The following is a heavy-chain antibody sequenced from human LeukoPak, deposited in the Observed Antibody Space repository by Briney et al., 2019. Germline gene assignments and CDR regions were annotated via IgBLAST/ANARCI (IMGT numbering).Heavy chain of an antibody. Sequence: GGFLRLSCAASGFPFNAYRMTWVRQAPGKGLEWVANIRQDGDTKYYVDSVKGRFTISRDNAMNSLYLQMNSLRAEDTAIYYCARSLPYGTTWYGRSDFWGQGTLVTVSS. CDR3: ARSLPYGTTWYGRSDF. D-gene: IGHD6-13*01. CDR1: GFPFNAYR. J-gene: IGHJ4*02. CDR2: IRQDGDTK. V-gene: IGHV3-7*03.